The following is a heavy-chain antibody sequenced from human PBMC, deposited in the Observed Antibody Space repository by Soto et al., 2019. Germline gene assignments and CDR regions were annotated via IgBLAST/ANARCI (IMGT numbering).Heavy chain of an antibody. CDR3: AVAAAIEPFDY. D-gene: IGHD2-2*01. CDR2: ISYDGSNK. CDR1: GFTFSSYG. V-gene: IGHV3-30*03. J-gene: IGHJ4*02. Sequence: QVQLVESAGGVVQPGRSLRLSCAASGFTFSSYGMHWVRQAAGKGLEWVAVISYDGSNKYYADSVKGRFTISRDNSKNTLYLQMNSLRAEDTAVYYCAVAAAIEPFDYWGQGTLVTVSS.